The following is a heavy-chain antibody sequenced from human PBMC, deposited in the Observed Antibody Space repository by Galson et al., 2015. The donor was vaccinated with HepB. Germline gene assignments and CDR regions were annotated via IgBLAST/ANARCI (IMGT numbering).Heavy chain of an antibody. J-gene: IGHJ6*02. CDR3: ASSGSSSPPTHYYYYYGMDV. CDR1: GYSFPSYW. D-gene: IGHD6-6*01. CDR2: IDPSDSYT. Sequence: QSGAEVKKPGESLRISCKGSGYSFPSYWISWVRQMPGKGLEWMGRIDPSDSYTNYSPSFQGHVTISADKSISTAYLQWSSLKASDTAMYYCASSGSSSPPTHYYYYYGMDVWGQGTTVTVSS. V-gene: IGHV5-10-1*01.